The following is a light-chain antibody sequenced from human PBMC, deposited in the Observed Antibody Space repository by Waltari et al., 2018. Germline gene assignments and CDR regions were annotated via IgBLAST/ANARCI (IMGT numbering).Light chain of an antibody. CDR2: WAS. V-gene: IGKV4-1*01. J-gene: IGKJ1*01. CDR3: QQYYSRRT. CDR1: QNILYHSNNQNY. Sequence: DIVMTQSPDSLAVSLGERATISCKSSQNILYHSNNQNYLAWYQQKPGQPPKLVIYWASTRHSGVPDRFSGSGSGTDFTLTISSLQAEDVAVYYCQQYYSRRTFGQGTKVEIK.